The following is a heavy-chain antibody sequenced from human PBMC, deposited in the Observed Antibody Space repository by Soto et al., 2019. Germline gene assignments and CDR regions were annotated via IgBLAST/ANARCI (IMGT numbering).Heavy chain of an antibody. Sequence: QLQLQESGSGLVKPSQTLSLTCAVSGGSISSGGYSWSWIRQPPGKGLEWIGYIYHSGSTYYNPSIKSQVTISVDRYQNQFSLKLSSVTAADTAVYYCARSITMIVVVNPTPFFDYWGQGTLVTVAS. CDR3: ARSITMIVVVNPTPFFDY. CDR1: GGSISSGGYS. D-gene: IGHD3-22*01. V-gene: IGHV4-30-2*01. CDR2: IYHSGST. J-gene: IGHJ4*02.